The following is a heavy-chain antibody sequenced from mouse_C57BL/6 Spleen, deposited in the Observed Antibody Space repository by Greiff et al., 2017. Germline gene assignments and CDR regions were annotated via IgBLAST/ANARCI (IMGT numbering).Heavy chain of an antibody. V-gene: IGHV1-81*01. Sequence: VQLQQSGAELARPGASVKLSCKASGYTFTSYGISWVKQRTGQGLEWIGEIYPRSGNTYYNEKFKGKATLTADKSSSTAYMELRSLTSEDSAVYFCAREDYGSSLGFDYWGQGTTLTVSS. D-gene: IGHD1-1*01. J-gene: IGHJ2*01. CDR1: GYTFTSYG. CDR3: AREDYGSSLGFDY. CDR2: IYPRSGNT.